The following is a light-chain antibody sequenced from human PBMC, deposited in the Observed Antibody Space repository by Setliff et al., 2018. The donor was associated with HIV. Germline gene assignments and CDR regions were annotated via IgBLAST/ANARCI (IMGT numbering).Light chain of an antibody. Sequence: QSALAQPASVSGSPGQSITMSCTGTSSDVGGYNYVSWYQHHPGKAPKLMIYEVTNRPSGVSSRFSGSKSGNTASLTIFGLQAEDEADYYCSSYTDSNSYVFGTGTKV. J-gene: IGLJ1*01. V-gene: IGLV2-14*01. CDR3: SSYTDSNSYV. CDR2: EVT. CDR1: SSDVGGYNY.